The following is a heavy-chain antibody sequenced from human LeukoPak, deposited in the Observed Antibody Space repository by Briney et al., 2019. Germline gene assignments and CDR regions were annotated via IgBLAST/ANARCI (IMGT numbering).Heavy chain of an antibody. D-gene: IGHD2-15*01. CDR1: GYSITSGYY. Sequence: SETLSLTCTVSGYSITSGYYWAWIRQSPGKGLEWIGGIYHSGNTYYNPSLKSRVIILVDTSKNQFSLQLGSVTPTDTAVYYCARAGYCSGVSCYSAVPGKYWGQGALVTVSS. J-gene: IGHJ4*02. CDR2: IYHSGNT. V-gene: IGHV4-38-2*02. CDR3: ARAGYCSGVSCYSAVPGKY.